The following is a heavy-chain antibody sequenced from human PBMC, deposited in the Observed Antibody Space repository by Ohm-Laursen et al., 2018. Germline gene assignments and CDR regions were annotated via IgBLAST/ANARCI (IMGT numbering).Heavy chain of an antibody. D-gene: IGHD6-19*01. CDR1: GFTFDDYA. CDR2: ISWSSGSI. CDR3: AREELESSGWAD. V-gene: IGHV3-9*01. J-gene: IGHJ4*02. Sequence: SLRLSCAASGFTFDDYAMHWVRQAPGKGLEWVSGISWSSGSIGYADSVKGRFTISRDNAKNSLYLQMNSLRAEDTAVYYCAREELESSGWADWGQGTLVTVSS.